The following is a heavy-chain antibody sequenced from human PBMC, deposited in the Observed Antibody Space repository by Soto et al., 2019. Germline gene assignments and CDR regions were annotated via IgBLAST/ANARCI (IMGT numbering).Heavy chain of an antibody. J-gene: IGHJ3*02. CDR1: GFGFSGYT. D-gene: IGHD2-15*01. Sequence: EVQLVESGGGLVKPGRSLRLSCAASGFGFSGYTMNWVRQAPGKGLEWVSAISGSGDYICYRDSVKGRFTISRDNAKNSLALQMYSMGADDTAVYCCARVVRSAWRHDAFNILGPGTMVPVSS. CDR2: ISGSGDYI. V-gene: IGHV3-21*02. CDR3: ARVVRSAWRHDAFNI.